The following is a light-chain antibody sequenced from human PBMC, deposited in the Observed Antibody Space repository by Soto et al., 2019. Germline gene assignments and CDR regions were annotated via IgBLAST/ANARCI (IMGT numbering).Light chain of an antibody. CDR2: ATS. Sequence: DIQMTQSQSSLSASVGDRVPITRRASQTIRGNLNWYQQKPGKAPQLLIYATSSLQTGVPSRFSASGSGTDFSLVISDLQPEDSATYYCQQGYSSRWTSGRGTKVEI. CDR3: QQGYSSRWT. CDR1: QTIRGN. J-gene: IGKJ1*01. V-gene: IGKV1-39*01.